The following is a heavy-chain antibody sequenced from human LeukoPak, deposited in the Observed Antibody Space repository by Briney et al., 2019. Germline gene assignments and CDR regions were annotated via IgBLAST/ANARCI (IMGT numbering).Heavy chain of an antibody. D-gene: IGHD3-3*01. CDR3: ARAPFWSGYYGYYYYYMDV. CDR2: LKEDGTEE. Sequence: PGGSLRLSCAASGFTFSSFSMSWVRQAPGKGLEWVANLKEDGTEEEYLDSVKGRFTISRDNAKNSLYLQMNSLRAEDTAVYYCARAPFWSGYYGYYYYYMDVWGKGSTVTVSS. V-gene: IGHV3-7*01. J-gene: IGHJ6*03. CDR1: GFTFSSFS.